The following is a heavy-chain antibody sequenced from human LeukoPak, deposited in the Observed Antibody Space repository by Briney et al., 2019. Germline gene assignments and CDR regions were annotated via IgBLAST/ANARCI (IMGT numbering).Heavy chain of an antibody. Sequence: APVTVSCKVSGYTLTELSMHWVRQAPGKGLEWMGGFDPEDGETIYAQKFQGRVTMTEDTSTDTAYMELSSLRSEDTAVYYCARGVRAARLAGYYYYYMDVWGKGTTVTVSS. CDR1: GYTLTELS. J-gene: IGHJ6*03. D-gene: IGHD6-6*01. CDR3: ARGVRAARLAGYYYYYMDV. V-gene: IGHV1-24*01. CDR2: FDPEDGET.